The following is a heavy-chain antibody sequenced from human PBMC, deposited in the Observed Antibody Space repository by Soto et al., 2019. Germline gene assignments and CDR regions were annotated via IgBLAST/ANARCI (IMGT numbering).Heavy chain of an antibody. CDR3: ASTTFTIFGVPNDY. J-gene: IGHJ4*02. Sequence: PWGSRRLSVAASRFSFSSYAIHCARQAPGKGLDWVSVISYDGSNKYYADSVKGRFTISRDNSKNTLYLQMNSLRAEDTAVYYCASTTFTIFGVPNDYWGQGTLVTVS. CDR2: ISYDGSNK. CDR1: RFSFSSYA. V-gene: IGHV3-30-3*01. D-gene: IGHD3-3*01.